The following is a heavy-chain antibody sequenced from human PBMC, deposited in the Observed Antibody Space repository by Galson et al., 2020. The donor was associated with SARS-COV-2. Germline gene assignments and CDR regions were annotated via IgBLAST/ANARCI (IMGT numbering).Heavy chain of an antibody. V-gene: IGHV3-30*18. CDR2: ISYDGGNK. CDR1: GSIFRSHG. Sequence: TGGSLRLSCAASGSIFRSHGMHWVRQAPGKGLEWVAAISYDGGNKYYADSVKGRFTISRDNSKNTLFLQMNSLRPEDTDLYYCAKNSLGYVGPIDYWSQGTLVTVSS. D-gene: IGHD3-16*01. CDR3: AKNSLGYVGPIDY. J-gene: IGHJ4*02.